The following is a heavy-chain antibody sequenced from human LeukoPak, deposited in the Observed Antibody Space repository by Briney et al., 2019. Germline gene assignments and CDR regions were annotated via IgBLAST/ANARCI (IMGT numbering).Heavy chain of an antibody. CDR2: ISYSSETI. D-gene: IGHD5-24*01. CDR1: GVPFDEHA. J-gene: IGHJ3*01. CDR3: AKDRGGGSQLGDAYDV. Sequence: GRSLRLSCAASGVPFDEHATYWVRQAPGKGLEWVSGISYSSETIGYVDSVKGRSTISRDNVRKSLYLQMNSLRIEDTALYYCAKDRGGGSQLGDAYDVWGQGTMVSVSS. V-gene: IGHV3-9*01.